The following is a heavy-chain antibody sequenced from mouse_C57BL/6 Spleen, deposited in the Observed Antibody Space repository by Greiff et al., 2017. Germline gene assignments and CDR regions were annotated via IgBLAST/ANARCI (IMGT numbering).Heavy chain of an antibody. V-gene: IGHV2-2*01. CDR1: GFSLTSYG. D-gene: IGHD1-1*01. CDR3: DSISGSSDYYAMDY. Sequence: QVQLQQSGPGLVQPSQSLSITCTVSGFSLTSYGVHWVRQSPGKGLEWLGVIWSGGSTDYNAAFISRLSISKNNSKSQVFFIMNSLKADDTAIYXCDSISGSSDYYAMDYWGQGTSVTVSS. J-gene: IGHJ4*01. CDR2: IWSGGST.